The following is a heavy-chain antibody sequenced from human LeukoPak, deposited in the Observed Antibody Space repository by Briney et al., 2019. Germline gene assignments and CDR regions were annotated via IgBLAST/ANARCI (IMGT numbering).Heavy chain of an antibody. CDR1: VFIFSYYW. CDR3: VGDWFGDHI. CDR2: ITGDGCTT. D-gene: IGHD3-10*01. V-gene: IGHV3-74*01. J-gene: IGHJ4*02. Sequence: GGSLRLSCAASVFIFSYYWMYGVRHAPGKGLVWVTHITGDGCTTNYADSVKGRFTISRENAKNTMYLQMNGLGVEDTAVYYCVGDWFGDHIWGQGTLVTVSS.